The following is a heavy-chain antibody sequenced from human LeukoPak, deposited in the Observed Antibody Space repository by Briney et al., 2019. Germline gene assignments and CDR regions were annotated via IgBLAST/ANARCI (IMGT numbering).Heavy chain of an antibody. Sequence: ASVKVSCKASGYTFTSYYMHWVRQAPGQGLEWMGIINPSGGSTSYAQKFQGRVTMTRDTSTSTVYMELSSLRSEDTAVYYCAREKGGIAAAGTSYYYYYMDVWGKGTTVTISS. CDR3: AREKGGIAAAGTSYYYYYMDV. J-gene: IGHJ6*03. CDR2: INPSGGST. V-gene: IGHV1-46*01. CDR1: GYTFTSYY. D-gene: IGHD6-13*01.